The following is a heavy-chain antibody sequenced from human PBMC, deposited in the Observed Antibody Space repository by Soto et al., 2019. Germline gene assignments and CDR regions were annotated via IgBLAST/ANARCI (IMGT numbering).Heavy chain of an antibody. CDR1: GVTFSSYA. Sequence: GASVKVSCKASGVTFSSYAITWVRQAPGQGLEWMGGIIPIFGTANYAQKFQGRVTITADESTSTAYMELSSLRSGDTAVYYCARGLYSGSYSVYYYYGLDGWGQGTTVTVSS. CDR2: IIPIFGTA. V-gene: IGHV1-69*13. CDR3: ARGLYSGSYSVYYYYGLDG. D-gene: IGHD1-26*01. J-gene: IGHJ6*02.